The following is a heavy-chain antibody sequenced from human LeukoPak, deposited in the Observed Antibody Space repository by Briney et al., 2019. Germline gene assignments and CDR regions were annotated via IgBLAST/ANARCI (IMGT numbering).Heavy chain of an antibody. J-gene: IGHJ4*02. CDR3: ARYPLSYSGNWHYYFDY. D-gene: IGHD6-13*01. Sequence: ASVKVSCKASGYTFTSYGISWVRQAPGQGLEWMGWISAYNSNTNYAQNLQDRVFMNTDTSTTTAYMELRSLRSDDTAVYYCARYPLSYSGNWHYYFDYWGQGTLVTVSS. CDR1: GYTFTSYG. V-gene: IGHV1-18*04. CDR2: ISAYNSNT.